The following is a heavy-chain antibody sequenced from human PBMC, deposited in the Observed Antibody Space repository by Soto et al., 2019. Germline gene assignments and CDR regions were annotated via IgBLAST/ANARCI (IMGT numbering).Heavy chain of an antibody. J-gene: IGHJ4*02. CDR1: GYTFTSYD. D-gene: IGHD3-10*01. CDR3: VRPDYYGSGSPPGY. Sequence: QVQLVQSGAEVKKPGASVKVSCKASGYTFTSYDINWVRQATGQGLEWMGWMNPNSGNTGYAQKFQGRVTMTRNTSISKAYMELSSLGSEDTAVYYCVRPDYYGSGSPPGYWGQGTLVTVSS. V-gene: IGHV1-8*01. CDR2: MNPNSGNT.